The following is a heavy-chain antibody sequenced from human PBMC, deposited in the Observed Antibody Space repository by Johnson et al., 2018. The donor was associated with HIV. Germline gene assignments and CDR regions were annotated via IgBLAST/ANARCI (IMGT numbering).Heavy chain of an antibody. CDR3: AKDSDTYYDGSGDAFDI. CDR2: ISWDGGNT. D-gene: IGHD3-10*01. J-gene: IGHJ3*02. V-gene: IGHV3-43D*03. Sequence: VQLVESGGVAVQPGGSLRLSCAASGFSFDDYAMHWVRQAPGKGLEWVSLISWDGGNTYYADSVKGRFIISRDNSKESLYLQMNSLRAEDTALYFCAKDSDTYYDGSGDAFDIWGQGTMVTVSS. CDR1: GFSFDDYA.